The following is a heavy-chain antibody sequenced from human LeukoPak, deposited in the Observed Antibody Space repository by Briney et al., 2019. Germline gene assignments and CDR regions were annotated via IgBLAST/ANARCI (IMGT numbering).Heavy chain of an antibody. J-gene: IGHJ4*02. CDR3: AKGGLRVTDY. D-gene: IGHD5/OR15-5a*01. CDR1: GFIFSNYW. CDR2: VNNDRSST. V-gene: IGHV3-74*03. Sequence: QPGGPLRLSCAASGFIFSNYWMHWVRQAPGKGLVWVSRVNNDRSSTTYAASVKGRFTSSRDNAKNTLYLQMNSLRAEDTAVYYCAKGGLRVTDYWSQGTLVTVSS.